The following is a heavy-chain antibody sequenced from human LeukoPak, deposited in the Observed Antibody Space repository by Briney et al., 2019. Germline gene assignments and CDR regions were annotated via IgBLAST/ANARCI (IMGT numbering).Heavy chain of an antibody. D-gene: IGHD2-2*01. V-gene: IGHV3-21*01. CDR2: ISSSSSYI. Sequence: SGGSLRLSCAASGFTFSSYSMNWVRQAPGKGLEWVSAISSSSSYIYYADSVKGRFTISRDNAKNSLYLQVNSPRAEDTAVYYCARIVVTAPYGMDVWGQGTTVTVSS. CDR3: ARIVVTAPYGMDV. CDR1: GFTFSSYS. J-gene: IGHJ6*02.